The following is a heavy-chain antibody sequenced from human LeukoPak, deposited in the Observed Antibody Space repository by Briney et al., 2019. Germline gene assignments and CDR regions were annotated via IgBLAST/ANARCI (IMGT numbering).Heavy chain of an antibody. J-gene: IGHJ4*02. Sequence: GGSLRLSCAASGFTFSDYYMSCVRQLPGKGLEWVANINQDGTEKYYVDSVKGRFTIPRDNAKNSLHLKINRLRVEDTRIYYCVKVAKYYYGSATYYFFEHWGQGTPVTASS. CDR2: INQDGTEK. CDR3: VKVAKYYYGSATYYFFEH. D-gene: IGHD3-10*01. CDR1: GFTFSDYY. V-gene: IGHV3-7*01.